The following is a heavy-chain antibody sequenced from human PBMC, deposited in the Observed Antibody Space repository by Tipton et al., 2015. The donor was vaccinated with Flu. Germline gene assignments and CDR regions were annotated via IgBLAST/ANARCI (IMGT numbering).Heavy chain of an antibody. CDR3: ARALRTTGFDY. V-gene: IGHV4-4*07. CDR1: GGSISSYY. CDR2: TYTSGST. J-gene: IGHJ4*02. Sequence: TLSLTCTVSGGSISSYYWTWIRQPAGKGLEWIGRTYTSGSTKYNPSLKSRVTMSVDTSKNHFSLKLSSVTAADTAVYSCARALRTTGFDYWGQGTLVTVSS. D-gene: IGHD1-1*01.